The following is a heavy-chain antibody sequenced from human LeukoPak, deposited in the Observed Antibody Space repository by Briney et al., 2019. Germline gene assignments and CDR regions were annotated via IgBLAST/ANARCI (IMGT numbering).Heavy chain of an antibody. Sequence: ASVKVSCKASGGTFSSYAISWVRQAPGQGLEWMGGIIPIFGTANYAQKFQGRVTITTDESTSTAYMELNSLRSEDTAVYYCARPAISNCGGDCYRTEYFQHWGQGTLVTVSS. D-gene: IGHD2-21*02. J-gene: IGHJ1*01. V-gene: IGHV1-69*05. CDR1: GGTFSSYA. CDR3: ARPAISNCGGDCYRTEYFQH. CDR2: IIPIFGTA.